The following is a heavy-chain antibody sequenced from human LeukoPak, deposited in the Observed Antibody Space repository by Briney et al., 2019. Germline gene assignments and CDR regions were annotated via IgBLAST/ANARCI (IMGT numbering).Heavy chain of an antibody. D-gene: IGHD6-13*01. J-gene: IGHJ3*02. CDR2: INHSGST. Sequence: SETLSLTCAVYGGSFSGYYWSWIRQPPGKGLEWIGEINHSGSTNYNPSLKSRVTISVDTSKNQFSLKLSSVTAADTAVYYCARAGLYGSSWYDALDIWGQGTMVTVSS. CDR1: GGSFSGYY. V-gene: IGHV4-34*01. CDR3: ARAGLYGSSWYDALDI.